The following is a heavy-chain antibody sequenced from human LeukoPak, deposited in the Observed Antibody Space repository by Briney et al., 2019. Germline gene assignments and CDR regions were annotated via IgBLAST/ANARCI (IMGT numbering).Heavy chain of an antibody. J-gene: IGHJ4*02. D-gene: IGHD2-15*01. Sequence: SETLSLTCAVYGGSFSGYYWSWIRQPPGKGLEWIGEINHSGSPNYNPSLKSRVTISIDTSKNQFSLKLSPVTAADTAVYYCARSACSGGSCYYFDYWGQGTLVTVSS. CDR3: ARSACSGGSCYYFDY. CDR1: GGSFSGYY. CDR2: INHSGSP. V-gene: IGHV4-34*01.